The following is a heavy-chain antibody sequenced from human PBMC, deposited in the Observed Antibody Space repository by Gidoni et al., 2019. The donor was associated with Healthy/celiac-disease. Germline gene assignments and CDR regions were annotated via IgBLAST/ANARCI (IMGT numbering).Heavy chain of an antibody. CDR3: ARVARGDSYRGGYYFDY. CDR1: GGSFSGYY. CDR2: INHSGST. Sequence: QLQLQQCGAGLLKPSETLSLTCAVYGGSFSGYYWSWIRQPPGKRLELLGEINHSGSTNYNTTLKSRGTISAETTKNQYALKLSAVTAAETAVYYCARVARGDSYRGGYYFDYWGQGTLVTVSS. J-gene: IGHJ4*02. D-gene: IGHD5-18*01. V-gene: IGHV4-34*01.